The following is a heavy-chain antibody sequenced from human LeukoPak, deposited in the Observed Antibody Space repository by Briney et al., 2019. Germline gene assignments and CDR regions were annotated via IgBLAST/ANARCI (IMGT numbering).Heavy chain of an antibody. Sequence: ASVTVSFQASGYTLPSYEITWVRQATGQRLEWMGWMNPNSGNTGYAQKFQGRVTITRNTSISTAYMELSSLRSEDTAVYYCATYYGSGSDIWGQGTMVTVSS. D-gene: IGHD3-10*01. CDR1: GYTLPSYE. V-gene: IGHV1-8*03. CDR3: ATYYGSGSDI. CDR2: MNPNSGNT. J-gene: IGHJ3*02.